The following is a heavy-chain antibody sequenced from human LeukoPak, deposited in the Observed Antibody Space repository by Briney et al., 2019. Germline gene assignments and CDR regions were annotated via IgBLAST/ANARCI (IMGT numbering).Heavy chain of an antibody. CDR3: ARGYYDYVWGSYRYNDFDY. CDR2: INPNSGGT. Sequence: ASVKVSCKASGYTFTGYYMHWVRQAPGQGLEWMGWINPNSGGTNYAQKFQGRVTMTRDTSISTAYMELSRLRSDDTAAYYCARGYYDYVWGSYRYNDFDYWGQGTLVTVSS. J-gene: IGHJ4*02. CDR1: GYTFTGYY. V-gene: IGHV1-2*02. D-gene: IGHD3-16*02.